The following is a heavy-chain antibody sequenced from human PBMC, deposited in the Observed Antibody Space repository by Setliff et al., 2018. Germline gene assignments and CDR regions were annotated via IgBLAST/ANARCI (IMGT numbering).Heavy chain of an antibody. Sequence: NPSETLSLTCTVSGGSISSSSYYWGWIRQPPGKGLEWIGSIYYSGSTYYNPSLKSRVTISVDTSKNQFSLKLSSVTAADTAVYYCARRETYCNFWSGYYAYWGQGTLVTVSS. J-gene: IGHJ4*02. CDR1: GGSISSSSYY. D-gene: IGHD3-3*01. CDR2: IYYSGST. CDR3: ARRETYCNFWSGYYAY. V-gene: IGHV4-39*07.